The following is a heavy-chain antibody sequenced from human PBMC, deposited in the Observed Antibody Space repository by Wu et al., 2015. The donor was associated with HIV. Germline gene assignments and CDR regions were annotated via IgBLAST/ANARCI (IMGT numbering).Heavy chain of an antibody. CDR3: SRGSVGSTMYFQH. Sequence: QVQLVQSGAEVKKPGASVKVSCKASGYTFTGSYIHWVRQAPGQGLEWMGWINPNSGDTNYAQKFQGRVTMTSDTSISAASMELSGLRPDDTAVYYCSRGSVGSTMYFQHWGQGTLVTVSS. CDR2: INPNSGDT. V-gene: IGHV1-2*02. J-gene: IGHJ1*01. D-gene: IGHD1-26*01. CDR1: GYTFTGSY.